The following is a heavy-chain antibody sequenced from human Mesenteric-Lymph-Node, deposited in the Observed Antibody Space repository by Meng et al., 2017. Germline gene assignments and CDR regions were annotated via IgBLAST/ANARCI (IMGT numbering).Heavy chain of an antibody. CDR3: ARASYSWNLGDF. V-gene: IGHV4-4*02. J-gene: IGHJ4*02. Sequence: QVQLQESGPGLVKPSETLSLTCTVSGGSITINNWWTSVRQPPGKGLEWIGEISQRGSTNYNPSLKSRVTISLDKSKNQFFLTLNSVTAADTAVYYCARASYSWNLGDFWGQGTLVTVSS. CDR2: ISQRGST. D-gene: IGHD1-20*01. CDR1: GGSITINNW.